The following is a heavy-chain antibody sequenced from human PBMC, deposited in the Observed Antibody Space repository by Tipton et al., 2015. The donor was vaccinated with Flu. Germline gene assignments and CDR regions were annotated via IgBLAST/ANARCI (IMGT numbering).Heavy chain of an antibody. CDR2: MQYDGINT. Sequence: QLVQSGGGVVQRGGSLRLSCAASGFIFSSYGLHWVRQAPGKGLEWVAYMQYDGINTYYADSVKGRFTISRDNSENTLYLQMNSLRAEDTAVYYCSKERRYFDSWYGMDVWGQGTTVTVSS. CDR1: GFIFSSYG. CDR3: SKERRYFDSWYGMDV. J-gene: IGHJ6*02. D-gene: IGHD3-9*01. V-gene: IGHV3-30*02.